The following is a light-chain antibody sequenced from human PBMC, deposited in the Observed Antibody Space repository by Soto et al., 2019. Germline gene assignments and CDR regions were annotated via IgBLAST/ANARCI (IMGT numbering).Light chain of an antibody. CDR1: QSVSSN. CDR3: QQYNNWPWT. J-gene: IGKJ1*01. Sequence: EIVMTRSPATLSVSPGERATLSCRASQSVSSNLAWYQQKPGQAPRLLIYGASTRATGITARFSGSGSGTEFTLTISSLQSEDFAVYYCQQYNNWPWTFGQGTKVEIK. V-gene: IGKV3-15*01. CDR2: GAS.